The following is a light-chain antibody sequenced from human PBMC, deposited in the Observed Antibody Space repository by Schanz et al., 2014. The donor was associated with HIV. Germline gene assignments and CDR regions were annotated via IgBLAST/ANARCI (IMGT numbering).Light chain of an antibody. V-gene: IGKV3-11*01. CDR2: DAS. J-gene: IGKJ1*01. CDR1: QSVSSY. CDR3: QQYGSSRGA. Sequence: EIVLTQSPATLSLSPGERATLSCRASQSVSSYLAWYQQKPGQAPRLLIYDASNRATGIPARFSGSGSGTDFTLTISSLEPEDFAVYYCQQYGSSRGAFGQGTKVEV.